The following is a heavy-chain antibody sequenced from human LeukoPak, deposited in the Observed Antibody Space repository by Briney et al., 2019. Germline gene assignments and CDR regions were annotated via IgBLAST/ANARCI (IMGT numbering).Heavy chain of an antibody. V-gene: IGHV4-59*01. CDR1: GGSISSYY. CDR3: ARVLDTAMALGFYYFDY. D-gene: IGHD5-18*01. CDR2: IYYSGST. Sequence: SETLSLTCTVSGGSISSYYWSWIRQPPGKGLEWIGYIYYSGSTNYNPSLKSRVTISVDTSKNQFSLKLSSVTAADTAVYYCARVLDTAMALGFYYFDYWGQGTLATVSS. J-gene: IGHJ4*02.